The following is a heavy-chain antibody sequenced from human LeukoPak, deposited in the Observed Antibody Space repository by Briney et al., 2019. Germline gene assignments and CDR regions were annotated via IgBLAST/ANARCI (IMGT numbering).Heavy chain of an antibody. CDR3: AREYYDSSGYCFDY. Sequence: ASGTVSFKASGYTFTIYGISWVRQAPGRGLEWMGWISAYNGNTNYAQKLQGRVTMTTDTSTSTAYMELRSLRSDDTAVYYCAREYYDSSGYCFDYWGQGTLVTVSS. J-gene: IGHJ4*02. CDR1: GYTFTIYG. V-gene: IGHV1-18*01. CDR2: ISAYNGNT. D-gene: IGHD3-22*01.